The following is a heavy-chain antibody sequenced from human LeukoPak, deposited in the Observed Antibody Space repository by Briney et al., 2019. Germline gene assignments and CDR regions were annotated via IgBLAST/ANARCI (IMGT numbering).Heavy chain of an antibody. CDR2: IKRKTDGGTT. Sequence: GGSLRLSCAASGFAFKNAWMSWVRQAPGKGLEWLGLIKRKTDGGTTDYAAPVKGRFTISRDDSKSTLYLQMNSLKTEDTAVYYCTTVSRRSWRFYQGAADYFDYWGQGTLVTVSS. D-gene: IGHD3-3*01. V-gene: IGHV3-15*01. J-gene: IGHJ4*02. CDR1: GFAFKNAW. CDR3: TTVSRRSWRFYQGAADYFDY.